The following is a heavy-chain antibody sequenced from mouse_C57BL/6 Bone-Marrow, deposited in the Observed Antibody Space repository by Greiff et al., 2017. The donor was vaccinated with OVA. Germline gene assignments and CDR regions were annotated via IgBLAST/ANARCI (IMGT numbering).Heavy chain of an antibody. CDR2: IYPRSGNT. J-gene: IGHJ3*01. D-gene: IGHD2-4*01. V-gene: IGHV1-81*01. CDR3: AKLGDYDGRFAY. CDR1: GYTFTSYG. Sequence: QVHVKQSGAELARPGASVKLSCKASGYTFTSYGISWVKQRTGQGLEWIGEIYPRSGNTYYNEKFKGKATLTADKSSSTAYMELRSLTSEDSAVYFCAKLGDYDGRFAYWGQGTLVTVSA.